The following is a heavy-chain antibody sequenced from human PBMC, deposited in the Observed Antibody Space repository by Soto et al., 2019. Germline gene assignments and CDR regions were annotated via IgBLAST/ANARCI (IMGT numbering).Heavy chain of an antibody. J-gene: IGHJ4*02. Sequence: EVQLLESGGGLVQPGGSLRLSCAASGFTFSSYAMSWVRQAPGKGLEWVSAISGSGGSTYYADSAKGRYTISRDNSKNTLDQQMNSQRAEDTAVYYCAKDRVRQGGIVVVVAAGFDFWGQGTLVTVSS. CDR2: ISGSGGST. CDR3: AKDRVRQGGIVVVVAAGFDF. CDR1: GFTFSSYA. V-gene: IGHV3-23*01. D-gene: IGHD2-15*01.